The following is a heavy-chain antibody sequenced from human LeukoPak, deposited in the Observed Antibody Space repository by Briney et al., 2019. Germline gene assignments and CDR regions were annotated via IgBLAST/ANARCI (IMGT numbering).Heavy chain of an antibody. V-gene: IGHV4-59*01. CDR1: GGSISSYC. J-gene: IGHJ6*03. D-gene: IGHD3-10*01. CDR2: IYYSVST. Sequence: PSETLSLTCTVSGGSISSYCWSWIRQPPGKGLEWIGYIYYSVSTNYNPSLKSRVTISVDTSKNQFSLKLSSVTAADTAVYYCARTTMVRGTYYMDVWGKGTTVTISS. CDR3: ARTTMVRGTYYMDV.